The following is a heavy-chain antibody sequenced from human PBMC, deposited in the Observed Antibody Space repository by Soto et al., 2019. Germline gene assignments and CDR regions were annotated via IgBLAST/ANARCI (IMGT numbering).Heavy chain of an antibody. V-gene: IGHV1-69*01. CDR2: IIPIFGTA. Sequence: QVQLVQSGAEVKKPGSSVKVSCKASGGTFSSYAISWVRQAPGQGLEWMGGIIPIFGTANYAQKFQGRVTITADESTSTAYMELSSLRSEDTAVYYCARVCSGGSCYSRRGNWFDPWGQGPLVTVSS. D-gene: IGHD2-15*01. J-gene: IGHJ5*02. CDR1: GGTFSSYA. CDR3: ARVCSGGSCYSRRGNWFDP.